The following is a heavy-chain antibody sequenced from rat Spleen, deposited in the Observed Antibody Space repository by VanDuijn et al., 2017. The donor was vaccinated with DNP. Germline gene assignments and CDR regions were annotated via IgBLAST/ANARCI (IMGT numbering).Heavy chain of an antibody. CDR1: GFTFSDYA. V-gene: IGHV5-17*01. J-gene: IGHJ2*01. CDR3: ATHRAD. CDR2: ISYDGSRT. Sequence: EVQLVESGGGLVQPGRSLKLSCAASGFTFSDYAMAWVRQAPKKGLEWVATISYDGSRTYYRDSVKGRFTISRDNAKSTLYLQMDSLRSEDTATYYCATHRADWGQGVMVTVSS.